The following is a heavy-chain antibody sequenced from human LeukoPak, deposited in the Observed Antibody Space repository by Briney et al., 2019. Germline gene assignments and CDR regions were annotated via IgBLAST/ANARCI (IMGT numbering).Heavy chain of an antibody. J-gene: IGHJ5*02. Sequence: SETLSLTCTVSGGSVSSGSYYWSWIRQPPGKGLEWIGYIYYSGSTNYNPSLKSRVTISVDTSKNQFSLKLSSVTAADTAVYYCARGGASSIPFDPWGQGTLVTVSS. CDR3: ARGGASSIPFDP. CDR1: GGSVSSGSYY. CDR2: IYYSGST. D-gene: IGHD2-2*01. V-gene: IGHV4-61*01.